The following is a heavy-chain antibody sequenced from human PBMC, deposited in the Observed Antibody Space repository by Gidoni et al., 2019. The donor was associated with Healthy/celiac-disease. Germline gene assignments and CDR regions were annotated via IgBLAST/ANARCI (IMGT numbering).Heavy chain of an antibody. J-gene: IGHJ6*02. CDR1: GGTFSSYA. CDR2: IIPIFGTA. CDR3: AREPSITGGYYYYGMDV. Sequence: QVQLVQSGAEVKKPGSSVNVSCKSSGGTFSSYAISWVRQAPGQGLEWMGGIIPIFGTANYAQKFQGRVTITADESTSTAYRELSSLRSEDTAVYYCAREPSITGGYYYYGMDVWGQGTTVTVSS. D-gene: IGHD7-27*01. V-gene: IGHV1-69*01.